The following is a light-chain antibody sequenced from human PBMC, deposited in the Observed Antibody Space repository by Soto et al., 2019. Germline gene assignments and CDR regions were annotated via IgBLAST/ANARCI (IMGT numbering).Light chain of an antibody. V-gene: IGKV1-5*01. CDR2: DAS. J-gene: IGKJ1*01. CDR3: QQYSTFWT. CDR1: QSISSW. Sequence: DIQMTQSPSTLSASVGDRVTITCRASQSISSWLAWYQQKPGKAPKLLIYDASSLESGVPSRFSGSGSGTKFTLTIASLQPDDFATYYCQQYSTFWTFGQGTKVDIK.